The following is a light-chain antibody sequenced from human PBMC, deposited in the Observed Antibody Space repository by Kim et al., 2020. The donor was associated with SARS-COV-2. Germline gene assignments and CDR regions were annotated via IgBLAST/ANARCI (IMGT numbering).Light chain of an antibody. CDR1: KLGDKY. V-gene: IGLV3-1*01. Sequence: SYELTQPPSVSVSPGQTASITCSGDKLGDKYACWYQQKPGQYPVLVIYQDNKRPSGIPERFSGSNSGNTATLTISGTQAMDEADYYCQAWDSSVVFGGGT. CDR3: QAWDSSVV. J-gene: IGLJ2*01. CDR2: QDN.